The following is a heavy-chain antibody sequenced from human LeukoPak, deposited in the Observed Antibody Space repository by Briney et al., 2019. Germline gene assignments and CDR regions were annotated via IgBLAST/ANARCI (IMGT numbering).Heavy chain of an antibody. CDR1: GYGFTSYW. CDR3: ATRRMRSDY. V-gene: IGHV5-10-1*01. CDR2: IDPSDSYT. J-gene: IGHJ4*02. Sequence: GESLKISCKGSGYGFTSYWISWGRRMPGKGRGWMGRIDPSDSYTNYSPSFQGHVTISADKSISTAYLQWSSLKASDTAMYYCATRRMRSDYWGQGTLVTVSS. D-gene: IGHD2-15*01.